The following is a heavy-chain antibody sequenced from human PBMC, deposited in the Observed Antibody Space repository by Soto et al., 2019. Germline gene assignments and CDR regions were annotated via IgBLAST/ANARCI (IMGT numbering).Heavy chain of an antibody. D-gene: IGHD6-13*01. CDR1: GGTFSSYA. CDR2: IIPIFGTA. V-gene: IGHV1-69*01. CDR3: ARDGSSSSWSHYFDY. J-gene: IGHJ4*02. Sequence: VKVSCKASGGTFSSYAISWVRQAPGQGLEWMGGIIPIFGTANYAQKFQGRVTITADESTSTAYMELSSLRSEDTAVYYCARDGSSSSWSHYFDYWGQGTLVTVSS.